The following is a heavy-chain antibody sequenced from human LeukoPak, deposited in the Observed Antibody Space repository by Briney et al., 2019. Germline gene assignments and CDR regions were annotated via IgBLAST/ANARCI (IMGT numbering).Heavy chain of an antibody. D-gene: IGHD5-12*01. CDR3: ASSHDYHPPDSY. V-gene: IGHV1-46*01. J-gene: IGHJ4*02. CDR1: GYTFTSCY. CDR2: INPSGSST. Sequence: ASVKVSCKASGYTFTSCYMHWVRQAPGQGLEWMGIINPSGSSTSYAQKFQGRVTMTRDTSTSTVYMELSSLRSEDTAVYYCASSHDYHPPDSYWGQGTLVTVSS.